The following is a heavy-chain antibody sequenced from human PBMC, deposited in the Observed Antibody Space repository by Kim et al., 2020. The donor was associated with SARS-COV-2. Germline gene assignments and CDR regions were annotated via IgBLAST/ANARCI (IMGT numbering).Heavy chain of an antibody. J-gene: IGHJ6*02. CDR2: INAYTGDR. CDR1: GYTFSSYG. CDR3: AREKAAAISHYYYGMDV. V-gene: IGHV1-18*04. D-gene: IGHD6-13*01. Sequence: ASVKVSCKASGYTFSSYGISWVRQAPGQGLKWMGWINAYTGDRRYTQTFQRRVTMTTDTSTRTAYMELTSLRSDDTAVYYCAREKAAAISHYYYGMDVWG.